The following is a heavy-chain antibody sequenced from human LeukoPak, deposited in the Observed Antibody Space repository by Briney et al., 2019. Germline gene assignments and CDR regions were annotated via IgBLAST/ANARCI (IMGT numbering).Heavy chain of an antibody. V-gene: IGHV3-49*03. CDR1: GFTFGDYA. Sequence: GGSLRLSCTASGFTFGDYAMNWFRRAPGKGLEWVGFIRSKAYGGTTEYAASVKGRFTISRDDSKRIAYLQMNSLKTEDTAVYYCTRGQPGHYYGSGSYSLPFDYWGQGTLVTVSS. J-gene: IGHJ4*02. D-gene: IGHD3-10*01. CDR3: TRGQPGHYYGSGSYSLPFDY. CDR2: IRSKAYGGTT.